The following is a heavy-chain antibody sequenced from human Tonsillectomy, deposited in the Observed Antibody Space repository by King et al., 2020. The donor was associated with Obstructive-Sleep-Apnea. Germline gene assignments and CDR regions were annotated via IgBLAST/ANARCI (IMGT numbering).Heavy chain of an antibody. D-gene: IGHD1-7*01. CDR1: GFTFSSYG. V-gene: IGHV3-33*06. J-gene: IGHJ5*02. CDR2: IWYDGSNK. CDR3: AKDGDPELPPEWFDP. Sequence: VQLVESGGGVVQPGRSLRLSCAASGFTFSSYGMHWVRQAPGKGLEWGAVIWYDGSNKYYADSVKGRFTISRDNSKNTLYLQMNSLRAEDTAVYYCAKDGDPELPPEWFDPWGQGTLVTVSS.